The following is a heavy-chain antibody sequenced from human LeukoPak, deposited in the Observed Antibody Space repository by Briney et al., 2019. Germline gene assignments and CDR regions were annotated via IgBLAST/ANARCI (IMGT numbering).Heavy chain of an antibody. Sequence: GGSLRLSCADSGFTFSNYNMNWVRQAQGQAMEWVSSITSSGTYTFYADSVKGRFTISRDNAKNSLFLQMDSLGPEDTAVYYCARDPYSGNYGTYYYYYMDVWGKGTTVTISS. CDR2: ITSSGTYT. V-gene: IGHV3-21*01. D-gene: IGHD1-26*01. CDR1: GFTFSNYN. CDR3: ARDPYSGNYGTYYYYYMDV. J-gene: IGHJ6*03.